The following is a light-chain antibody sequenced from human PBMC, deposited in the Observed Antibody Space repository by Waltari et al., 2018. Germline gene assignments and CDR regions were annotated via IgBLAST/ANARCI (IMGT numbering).Light chain of an antibody. Sequence: DIQVTQSPSSLSASVGDRVTITCRASQSMSSFLNWYQQKPGKAPRLLISATSNLQSGVPSRFSGSGSGVDCTLTINSLQPEDFATYYCLQSYSLSLFTFGPGTRVDIK. CDR1: QSMSSF. CDR2: ATS. J-gene: IGKJ3*01. CDR3: LQSYSLSLFT. V-gene: IGKV1-39*01.